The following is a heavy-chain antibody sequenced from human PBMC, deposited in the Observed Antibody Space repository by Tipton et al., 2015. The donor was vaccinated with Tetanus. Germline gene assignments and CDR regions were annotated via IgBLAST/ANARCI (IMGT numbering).Heavy chain of an antibody. CDR3: AKAKTWINLWFGDS. CDR1: GFTFGSYP. CDR2: VSGNGGST. J-gene: IGHJ4*02. D-gene: IGHD3-10*01. Sequence: SLRLSCAASGFTFGSYPMTWVRQVPGKGLEWVSGVSGNGGSTYYADSVRGRFTVSRDNSENILYLQMNSLRVEDTAIYYCAKAKTWINLWFGDSWGPGTRVTVSS. V-gene: IGHV3-23*01.